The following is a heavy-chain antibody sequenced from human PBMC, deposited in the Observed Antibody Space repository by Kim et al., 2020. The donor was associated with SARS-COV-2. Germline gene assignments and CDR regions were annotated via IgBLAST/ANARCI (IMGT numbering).Heavy chain of an antibody. J-gene: IGHJ3*02. Sequence: RFTISRDDSKNTLYLQMNSLKTEDTAVYYCTTRTPYYDFWSGWEFGAFDIWGQGTMVTVSS. CDR3: TTRTPYYDFWSGWEFGAFDI. V-gene: IGHV3-15*01. D-gene: IGHD3-3*01.